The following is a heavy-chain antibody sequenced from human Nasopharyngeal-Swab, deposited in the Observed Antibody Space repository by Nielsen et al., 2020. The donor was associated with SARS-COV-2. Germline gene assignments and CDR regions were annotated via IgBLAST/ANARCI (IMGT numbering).Heavy chain of an antibody. CDR3: GKAVAGTVDY. V-gene: IGHV3-15*01. Sequence: ESLKISCAASGFTFSNAWMSWVRQAPGKGLEWVGRIKSKTDGGTTDYAAPVKGRFTISRDDSKNTLYLQMNSLKTEDTAVYYCGKAVAGTVDYWGQGTLVTVSS. CDR2: IKSKTDGGTT. CDR1: GFTFSNAW. J-gene: IGHJ4*02. D-gene: IGHD6-19*01.